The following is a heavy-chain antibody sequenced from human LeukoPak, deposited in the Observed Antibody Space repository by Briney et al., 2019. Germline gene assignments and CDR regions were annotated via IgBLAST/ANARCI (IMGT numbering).Heavy chain of an antibody. J-gene: IGHJ4*02. CDR3: AKDKAPTVGATDY. V-gene: IGHV3-23*01. D-gene: IGHD1-26*01. Sequence: QPGGSLRLSCAASGFTFSINAMSWVRQAPGKGLEWVSTIGDSDIMTHYGDSVKGRFTISRDDSRNTLYLQMNGLRADDTAVYYCAKDKAPTVGATDYWGQGTLVTVSS. CDR2: IGDSDIMT. CDR1: GFTFSINA.